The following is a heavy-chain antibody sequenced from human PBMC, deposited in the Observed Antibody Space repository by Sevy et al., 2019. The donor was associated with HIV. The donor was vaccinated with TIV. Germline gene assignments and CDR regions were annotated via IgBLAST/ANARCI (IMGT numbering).Heavy chain of an antibody. CDR1: GFTFSSYA. CDR2: ISGSGGST. Sequence: GGSLRLSCAASGFTFSSYAMSWVRQAPGKGLEWVSAISGSGGSTYYADSVKGRFTISRDNSKNTLYLQMNSLRAEDTAVYYCARCKGGHRGYFDYWGQGTLVTVSS. D-gene: IGHD6-25*01. J-gene: IGHJ4*02. V-gene: IGHV3-23*01. CDR3: ARCKGGHRGYFDY.